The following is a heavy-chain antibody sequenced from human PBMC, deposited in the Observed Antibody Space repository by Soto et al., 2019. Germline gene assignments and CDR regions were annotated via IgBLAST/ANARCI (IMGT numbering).Heavy chain of an antibody. J-gene: IGHJ6*02. CDR3: ARRAYSYSQGWRQLDYYYYYGMDV. CDR1: GGSISSSNW. V-gene: IGHV4-4*02. Sequence: SETLSLTCAVSGGSISSSNWWSWVRQPPGKGLEWIGEIYHSGSTNYNPSLKSRVTISVDKSKNQFSLKLSSVTAADTAVYYCARRAYSYSQGWRQLDYYYYYGMDVWGPGTTDTVSS. CDR2: IYHSGST. D-gene: IGHD5-18*01.